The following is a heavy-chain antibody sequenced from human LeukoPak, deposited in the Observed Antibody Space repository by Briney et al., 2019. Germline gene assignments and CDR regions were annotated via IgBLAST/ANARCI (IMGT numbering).Heavy chain of an antibody. Sequence: SETLSPTCTVSGGSLSSYYWSWIRQPPGKGLEWIGYIYYTGSTNYNPSLKSRVTMSVDTSKNQFSLKLSSVTAAGTAVYYCARHAYSGSYQHDYWGQGTLVTVSS. D-gene: IGHD1-26*01. V-gene: IGHV4-59*08. J-gene: IGHJ4*02. CDR1: GGSLSSYY. CDR3: ARHAYSGSYQHDY. CDR2: IYYTGST.